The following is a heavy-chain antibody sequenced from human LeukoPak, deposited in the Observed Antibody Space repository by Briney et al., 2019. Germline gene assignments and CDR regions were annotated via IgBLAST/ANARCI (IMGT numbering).Heavy chain of an antibody. D-gene: IGHD3-10*01. V-gene: IGHV3-7*01. Sequence: GGSLRLSCAASGFIFSSYWMTWVRQAPGKGLEWVATIKHDGSEDYYLDSVKGRFTISRDNAKSSMWLQMNSLRAEDTAVYYCARVYQGVSLFDGIDYWGQGTLVTVSS. CDR1: GFIFSSYW. CDR2: IKHDGSED. CDR3: ARVYQGVSLFDGIDY. J-gene: IGHJ4*02.